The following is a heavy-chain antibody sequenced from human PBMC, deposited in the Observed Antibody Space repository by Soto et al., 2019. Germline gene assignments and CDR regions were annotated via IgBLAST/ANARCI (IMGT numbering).Heavy chain of an antibody. V-gene: IGHV3-30-3*01. CDR1: GFTFSSYV. Sequence: QVQLVESGGGVVQPGRSLTLSCTASGFTFSSYVMHWVRQAPGEGLEWVAGISVDGSSTHYADSVKGRFTISRDNSKNTLYLQMDSLTAEETTVYYCAREDESIGHAGTFKHWGQGTLVAVSS. CDR3: AREDESIGHAGTFKH. D-gene: IGHD6-6*01. J-gene: IGHJ1*01. CDR2: ISVDGSST.